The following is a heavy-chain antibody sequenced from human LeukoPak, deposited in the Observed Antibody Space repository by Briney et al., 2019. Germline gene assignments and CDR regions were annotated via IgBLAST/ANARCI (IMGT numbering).Heavy chain of an antibody. J-gene: IGHJ6*03. D-gene: IGHD1-26*01. Sequence: SETLSLTCTVSGGSISSYYWSWIRQPPGKGLGWIGYIYYSGSTNYNPSLKSRVTISVDTSKNQFSLKLSSVTAADTAVYYCARVRPSLLIYYYTDVWGKGTTVTVSS. CDR3: ARVRPSLLIYYYTDV. CDR1: GGSISSYY. V-gene: IGHV4-59*01. CDR2: IYYSGST.